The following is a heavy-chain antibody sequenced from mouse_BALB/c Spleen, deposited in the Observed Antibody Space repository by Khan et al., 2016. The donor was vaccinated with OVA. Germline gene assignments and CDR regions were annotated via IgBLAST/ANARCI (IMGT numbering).Heavy chain of an antibody. CDR2: IWAGGST. J-gene: IGHJ1*01. CDR3: ARKFDDSVEYFDV. Sequence: QVQLKESGPGLVAPSQSLSITCTVTGFSLISYAVHWVRQPPGKGLEWLGVIWAGGSTNYNSALMSRLSISKDNSKSQVFLKMNSLQIDDTAMYYSARKFDDSVEYFDVWGAGTTVTVSS. D-gene: IGHD2-13*01. V-gene: IGHV2-9*02. CDR1: GFSLISYA.